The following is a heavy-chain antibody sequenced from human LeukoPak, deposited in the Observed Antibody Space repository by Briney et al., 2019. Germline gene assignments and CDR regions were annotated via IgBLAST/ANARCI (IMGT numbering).Heavy chain of an antibody. Sequence: PGGSLRLSCAASGFTFSNYAMGWVRQAPGKGLEWVSAISGSGNYTYYADSVKGRFSISRDNSKSTLNLQMNTLRAEDTATYFCAKRSHFTGGYFDYWGQGILVTVSS. CDR2: ISGSGNYT. CDR1: GFTFSNYA. CDR3: AKRSHFTGGYFDY. V-gene: IGHV3-23*01. D-gene: IGHD2-8*02. J-gene: IGHJ4*02.